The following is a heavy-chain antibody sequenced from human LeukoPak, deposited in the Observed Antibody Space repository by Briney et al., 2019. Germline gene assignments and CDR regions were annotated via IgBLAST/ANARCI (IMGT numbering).Heavy chain of an antibody. D-gene: IGHD3-22*01. V-gene: IGHV4-59*01. J-gene: IGHJ4*02. Sequence: PSETLSLTCTVSGGSISSYYWSWIRQPPGKGLERIGYIYYSGSTNYNPSLKSRVTISVDTSKNQFSLKLSSVTAADTAVYYCARSHLYDTTLSGYFDYWGQGTLVTVSS. CDR1: GGSISSYY. CDR2: IYYSGST. CDR3: ARSHLYDTTLSGYFDY.